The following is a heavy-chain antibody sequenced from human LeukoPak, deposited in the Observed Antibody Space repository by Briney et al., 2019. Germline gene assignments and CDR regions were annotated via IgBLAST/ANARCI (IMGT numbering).Heavy chain of an antibody. V-gene: IGHV4-59*01. Sequence: PSETLSLTCSVSGGSISSYYWSWIRQPPGKRLDWIGCIYYSGSTNYNPSLKSRVTISLDTSKNQFYLKLSTVTAADTAVYYCARGIGWPNWYFDLWGRGTLVAVSS. CDR3: ARGIGWPNWYFDL. CDR2: IYYSGST. D-gene: IGHD6-19*01. J-gene: IGHJ2*01. CDR1: GGSISSYY.